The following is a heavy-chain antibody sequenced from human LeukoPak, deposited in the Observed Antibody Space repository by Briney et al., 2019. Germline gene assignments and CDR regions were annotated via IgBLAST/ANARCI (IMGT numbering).Heavy chain of an antibody. Sequence: GGSLRLSCAASGFTFSSYAMSWVRQAPGKGLEWVSAISGSGGSTYYADSVKGRFTISRDNSKNTLFLQMNSLRAEDTAVYYCARGSRGYSGYDLDYWGQGTLVTVSS. CDR3: ARGSRGYSGYDLDY. D-gene: IGHD5-12*01. V-gene: IGHV3-23*01. J-gene: IGHJ4*02. CDR2: ISGSGGST. CDR1: GFTFSSYA.